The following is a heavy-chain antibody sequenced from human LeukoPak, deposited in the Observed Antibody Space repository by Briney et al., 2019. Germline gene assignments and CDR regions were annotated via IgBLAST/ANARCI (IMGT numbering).Heavy chain of an antibody. CDR2: IYYSGST. D-gene: IGHD5-12*01. V-gene: IGHV4-59*01. J-gene: IGHJ4*02. Sequence: SETLSLTCTVSGGSISSYYWSWIRQPPGKGLEWIGYIYYSGSTNYNPSLKSRVTISVDTSKNQFSLKLSSVTAADTAVYSCARGGGSGYDLDYWGQGTLVTVSS. CDR1: GGSISSYY. CDR3: ARGGGSGYDLDY.